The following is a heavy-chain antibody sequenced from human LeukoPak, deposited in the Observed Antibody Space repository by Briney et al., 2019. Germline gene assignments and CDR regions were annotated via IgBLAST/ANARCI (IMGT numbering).Heavy chain of an antibody. CDR2: ISTYNGNT. J-gene: IGHJ4*02. CDR1: GYTFISYG. V-gene: IGHV1-18*01. CDR3: ARENWGWHIPTHDY. D-gene: IGHD7-27*01. Sequence: ASVKVSCKASGYTFISYGITWVRQAPGQGLEWMGWISTYNGNTNYAQKLQGRVTMTTDTSTSTAYMELRSLRSDDTAVYYCARENWGWHIPTHDYWGQGTLVTVSS.